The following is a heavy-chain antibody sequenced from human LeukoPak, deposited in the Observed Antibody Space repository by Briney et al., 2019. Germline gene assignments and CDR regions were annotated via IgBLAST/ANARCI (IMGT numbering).Heavy chain of an antibody. J-gene: IGHJ4*02. CDR3: ARKICTNGVCLSPTDY. Sequence: SETLSLTCAVYGGSFSGYYWSWIRQPPGKGLEWIGEINHSGSTNYNPSLKSRVTISVDTSKNQFSLKLSSVTAADTAVYYCARKICTNGVCLSPTDYWGQGTLVTVSS. CDR2: INHSGST. V-gene: IGHV4-34*01. CDR1: GGSFSGYY. D-gene: IGHD2-8*01.